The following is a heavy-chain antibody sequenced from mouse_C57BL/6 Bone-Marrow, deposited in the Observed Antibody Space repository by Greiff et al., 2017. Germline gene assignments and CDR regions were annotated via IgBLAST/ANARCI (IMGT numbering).Heavy chain of an antibody. Sequence: EVKVVESGGGLVQPGGSLKLSCAASGFTFSDYYMYWVRQTPEKRLEWVAYISNGGGSTYYPDTVKGRFTISRDNAKNTLYLQMSRLKSEDTAMYYCARRGYGNPFAYWGQGTLVTVSA. V-gene: IGHV5-12*01. CDR3: ARRGYGNPFAY. CDR1: GFTFSDYY. CDR2: ISNGGGST. D-gene: IGHD2-1*01. J-gene: IGHJ3*01.